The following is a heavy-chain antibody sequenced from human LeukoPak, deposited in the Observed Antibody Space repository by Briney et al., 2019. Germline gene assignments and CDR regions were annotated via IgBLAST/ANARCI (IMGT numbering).Heavy chain of an antibody. CDR1: GFTFSSYD. CDR2: ISRGSSSI. D-gene: IGHD6-13*01. J-gene: IGHJ4*02. V-gene: IGHV3-48*03. Sequence: PGGSLRLSCAASGFTFSSYDMNWVRRAPGKGLEWVSFISRGSSSIYYADSVKGRFTISRDNAKNSLYLQMNSLRVEDMALYYCAARRGAAAGTDYFDDWGQGTLVTVSS. CDR3: AARRGAAAGTDYFDD.